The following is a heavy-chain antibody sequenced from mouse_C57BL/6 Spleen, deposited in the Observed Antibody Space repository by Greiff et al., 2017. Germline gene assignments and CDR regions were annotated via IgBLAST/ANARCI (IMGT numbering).Heavy chain of an antibody. D-gene: IGHD4-1*01. V-gene: IGHV1-55*01. CDR1: GYTFTSYW. Sequence: VQLQQPGAELVKPGASVKMSCKASGYTFTSYWITWVKQRPGQGLEWIGDLYPGSGSTNYNEKFKSKATLTVDTSSSPAYMQLSSLTSEDSAVYYCARRLTGTDYWGQGTTLTVSS. CDR2: LYPGSGST. J-gene: IGHJ2*01. CDR3: ARRLTGTDY.